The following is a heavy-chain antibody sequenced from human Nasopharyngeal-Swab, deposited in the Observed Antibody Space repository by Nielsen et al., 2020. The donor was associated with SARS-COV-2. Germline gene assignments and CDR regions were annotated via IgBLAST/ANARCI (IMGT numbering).Heavy chain of an antibody. V-gene: IGHV1-69*04. CDR3: GSQGGGDYYDSRRYYNYVMDV. J-gene: IGHJ6*02. CDR2: IIPIFGIA. CDR1: GGTFSSYA. D-gene: IGHD3-22*01. Sequence: SVKVSCKASGGTFSSYAISWVRQAPGQGLEWMGRIIPIFGIANYAQKLQGRVTITADKSTSTAYMELSSLRSEETAVYYCGSQGGGDYYDSRRYYNYVMDVWGQGTTVTVSS.